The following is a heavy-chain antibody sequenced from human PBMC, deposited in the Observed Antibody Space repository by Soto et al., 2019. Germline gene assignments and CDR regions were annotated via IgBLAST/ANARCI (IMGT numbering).Heavy chain of an antibody. CDR3: ARDRGGTAAGTKRAYNWFDP. J-gene: IGHJ5*02. Sequence: SETLSLTCTVSGDSMSSFYWTWIRQPAGKGLEWIGRIFTSGSTNYNPSLKSRVTMSLDMSKNQFSLTLTSVTAADTAVYYCARDRGGTAAGTKRAYNWFDPWGQGTLVTVSS. D-gene: IGHD6-13*01. CDR1: GDSMSSFY. V-gene: IGHV4-4*07. CDR2: IFTSGST.